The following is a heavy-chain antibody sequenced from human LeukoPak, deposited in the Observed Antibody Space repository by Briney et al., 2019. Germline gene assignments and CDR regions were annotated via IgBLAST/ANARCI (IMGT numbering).Heavy chain of an antibody. CDR1: GYTFTGYY. J-gene: IGHJ5*02. Sequence: VASVKVSCKASGYTFTGYYMHWVRQAPGQGLEWMGWINPNRGGTNYAQKFQGRVTMTRDTSISTAYMELSRLRSDDTAVYYCARVPGRNNWFDPWGQGTLVTVSS. CDR3: ARVPGRNNWFDP. V-gene: IGHV1-2*02. CDR2: INPNRGGT. D-gene: IGHD3-10*01.